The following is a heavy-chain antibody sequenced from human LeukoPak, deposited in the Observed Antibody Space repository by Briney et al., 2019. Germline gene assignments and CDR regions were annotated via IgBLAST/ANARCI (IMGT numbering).Heavy chain of an antibody. CDR3: ARAGTYYDVWSGSFGIDV. J-gene: IGHJ6*02. CDR1: GFTVSSSY. D-gene: IGHD3-3*01. CDR2: IYSSGST. V-gene: IGHV3-66*01. Sequence: GGSLRLSCAASGFTVSSSYMNWVRQAPGKGLEWVSVIYSSGSTYYADSVKGRFTISRDNSKNTLYLQMNSLRAEDTAVYYCARAGTYYDVWSGSFGIDVWGQGTTVTVSS.